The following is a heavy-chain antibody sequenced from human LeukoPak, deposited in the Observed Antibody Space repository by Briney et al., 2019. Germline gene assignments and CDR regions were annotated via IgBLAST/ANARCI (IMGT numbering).Heavy chain of an antibody. CDR1: GFTFSNYE. D-gene: IGHD4-17*01. J-gene: IGHJ4*02. V-gene: IGHV3-48*03. CDR2: ITSSGSIM. CDR3: EREGDYGDSYY. Sequence: GGSLRLSCAASGFTFSNYEMNWVRQAPGKGLEWVSYITSSGSIMYYPDSVKGRFTISRDNAKNSLYLQMNSLRAEDTAVYYCEREGDYGDSYYWGQGTLVTVSS.